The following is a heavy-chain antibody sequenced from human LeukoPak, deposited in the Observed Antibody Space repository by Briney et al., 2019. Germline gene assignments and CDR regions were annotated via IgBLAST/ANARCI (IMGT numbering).Heavy chain of an antibody. Sequence: SETLSLTCAVYGGSFSGYYWSWIRQPPGKGLEWIGEINHSGSTNYNPSLKSRVTISVDTSKNQFSLKLSSVTAADTAVYYYARGGEPTMVKLMDVWGKGTTVTVSS. D-gene: IGHD3-10*01. CDR1: GGSFSGYY. CDR3: ARGGEPTMVKLMDV. CDR2: INHSGST. J-gene: IGHJ6*03. V-gene: IGHV4-34*01.